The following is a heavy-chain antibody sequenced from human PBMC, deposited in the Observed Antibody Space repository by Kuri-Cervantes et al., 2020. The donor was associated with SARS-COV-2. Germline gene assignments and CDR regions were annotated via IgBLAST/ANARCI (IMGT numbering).Heavy chain of an antibody. Sequence: GSLRLSCAASGFTFSSYWMHWVRQAPGKGLEWIGSIYYSGSTYYSPSLKSRVTISVDTSKNQFSPKLSSVTAADTAVYYCATLACQPCHYYYYYMDVWGKGTTVTVSS. CDR2: IYYSGST. CDR1: GFTFSSYW. J-gene: IGHJ6*03. CDR3: ATLACQPCHYYYYYMDV. V-gene: IGHV4-59*05.